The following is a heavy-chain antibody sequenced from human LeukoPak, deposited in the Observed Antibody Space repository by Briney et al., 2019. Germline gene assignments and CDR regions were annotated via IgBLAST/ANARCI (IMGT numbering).Heavy chain of an antibody. CDR3: ARYVDTAMVKGFDY. D-gene: IGHD5-18*01. Sequence: GESLKISCKGSGYSFTSYWIGWVRQMPGKGLGWMGIIYPGDSDTRYSPSFQGQVTISADKSISTAHLQWNSLKASDTAMYYCARYVDTAMVKGFDYWGQGTLVIVSS. CDR2: IYPGDSDT. V-gene: IGHV5-51*01. J-gene: IGHJ4*02. CDR1: GYSFTSYW.